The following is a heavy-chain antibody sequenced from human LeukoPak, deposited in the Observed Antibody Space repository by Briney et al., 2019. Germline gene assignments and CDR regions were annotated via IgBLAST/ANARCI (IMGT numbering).Heavy chain of an antibody. J-gene: IGHJ6*03. Sequence: GGSLRLSCAASGFTFSNHGMNWVRQAPGKGLEWVSGISPSGDITYYADSVKGRFTISRDNSKKTLYLQMNSLRAEDTAVYYCAKDSKIVGPTFRSYHYMDVWGKGTTVTVSS. CDR2: ISPSGDIT. CDR3: AKDSKIVGPTFRSYHYMDV. CDR1: GFTFSNHG. V-gene: IGHV3-23*01. D-gene: IGHD1-26*01.